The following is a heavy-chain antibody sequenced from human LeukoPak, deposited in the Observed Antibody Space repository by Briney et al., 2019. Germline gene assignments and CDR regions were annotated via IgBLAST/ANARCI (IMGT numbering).Heavy chain of an antibody. D-gene: IGHD3-22*01. CDR3: AREYYDSSGYEDGIDY. J-gene: IGHJ4*02. Sequence: GGSLRLSCAASGFTFSSYSMNWVRQAPGKGLEWVSSISSSNSYIYYADSVKGRFTISRDNAKNSLYLQMNSLRAEDTAVYYCAREYYDSSGYEDGIDYWGQGTLVTVSS. CDR1: GFTFSSYS. CDR2: ISSSNSYI. V-gene: IGHV3-21*01.